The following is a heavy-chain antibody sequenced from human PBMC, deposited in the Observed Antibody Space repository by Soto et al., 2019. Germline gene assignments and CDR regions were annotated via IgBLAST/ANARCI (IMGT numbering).Heavy chain of an antibody. CDR3: ARGYYYDIDGYPSWYFDY. CDR2: IYCTGST. CDR1: GDSISTYY. V-gene: IGHV4-59*01. Sequence: PSETLSLTCTVSGDSISTYYWSWIRQRPGKGLEWIGYIYCTGSTNYNPSLKSRVTISIDTSKNQFSLSLKSVTAADTAVYFCARGYYYDIDGYPSWYFDYWGQGTRVTVSS. D-gene: IGHD3-22*01. J-gene: IGHJ4*02.